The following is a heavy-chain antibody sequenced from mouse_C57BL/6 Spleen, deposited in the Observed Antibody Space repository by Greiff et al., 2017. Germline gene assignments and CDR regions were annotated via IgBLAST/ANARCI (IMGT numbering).Heavy chain of an antibody. CDR1: GYAFSSSW. J-gene: IGHJ1*03. CDR3: ARVPITTVVARYFDV. V-gene: IGHV1-82*01. Sequence: VKLVESGPELVKPGASVKISCKASGYAFSSSWMNWVKQRPGKGLEWIGRIYPGDGDTNYNGKFKGKATLTADKSSSTAYMQLSSLTSEDSAVYFCARVPITTVVARYFDVWGTGTTVTVSS. D-gene: IGHD1-1*01. CDR2: IYPGDGDT.